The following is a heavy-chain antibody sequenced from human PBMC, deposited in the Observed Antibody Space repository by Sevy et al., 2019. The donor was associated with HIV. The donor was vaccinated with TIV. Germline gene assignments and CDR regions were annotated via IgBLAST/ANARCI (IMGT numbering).Heavy chain of an antibody. CDR2: ISYNGRNQ. CDR1: GFSLSDHA. V-gene: IGHV3-30*04. J-gene: IGHJ4*02. D-gene: IGHD2-15*01. Sequence: GGALRLSCAASGFSLSDHAVSWVRQTPGKGLEWLAVISYNGRNQYYADSVKGRFTISKDDSKNTLYLQLNSLRAEDTAVYYCARFVGYCSGSRCSIIDFWGQGTLVTVSS. CDR3: ARFVGYCSGSRCSIIDF.